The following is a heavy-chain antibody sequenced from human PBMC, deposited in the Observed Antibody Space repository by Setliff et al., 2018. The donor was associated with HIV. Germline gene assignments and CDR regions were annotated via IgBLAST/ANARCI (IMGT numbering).Heavy chain of an antibody. J-gene: IGHJ4*02. CDR3: ARARYGSGYYVSFDY. Sequence: GGSLRLSCAASGFTLSDQYMDWVRQAPGKGLEWVGRTRNKANSYTTEYAASVKGRISISRDDSKNSVCLQMNSLKTEDTAVYYCARARYGSGYYVSFDYWGQGTLVTVSS. D-gene: IGHD6-19*01. V-gene: IGHV3-72*01. CDR1: GFTLSDQY. CDR2: TRNKANSYTT.